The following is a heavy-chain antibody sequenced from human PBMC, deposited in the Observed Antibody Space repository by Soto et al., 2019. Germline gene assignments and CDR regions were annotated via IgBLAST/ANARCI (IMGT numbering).Heavy chain of an antibody. CDR1: GFTVSSNY. CDR2: IYSGGGT. J-gene: IGHJ6*03. Sequence: EVQLVESGGGLVQPGGSLRLSCAASGFTVSSNYMSWVRQAPGKGLEWVSVIYSGGGTYYADSVKGRFTISRHNSKNTLYLQMNSLRAEDTAVYYCARGAAAAGVYYYYMDVWGKGTTVTVSS. V-gene: IGHV3-53*04. D-gene: IGHD6-13*01. CDR3: ARGAAAAGVYYYYMDV.